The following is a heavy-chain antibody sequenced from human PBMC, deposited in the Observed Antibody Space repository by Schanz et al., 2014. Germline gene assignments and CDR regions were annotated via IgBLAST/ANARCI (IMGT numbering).Heavy chain of an antibody. Sequence: VELVESGGGLVQPGGSLRLSCAASGFSFSDHAMHWVRQAPGKGLEWVALVSSDGNNDYYTDSVKGRFTISRDNSKNTVHLQMNSLRAEDTAVYYWAKQHIVRGVSYLNWFDSWGQGTLVTVSS. CDR3: AKQHIVRGVSYLNWFDS. V-gene: IGHV3-30*18. J-gene: IGHJ5*01. CDR1: GFSFSDHA. D-gene: IGHD3-10*01. CDR2: VSSDGNND.